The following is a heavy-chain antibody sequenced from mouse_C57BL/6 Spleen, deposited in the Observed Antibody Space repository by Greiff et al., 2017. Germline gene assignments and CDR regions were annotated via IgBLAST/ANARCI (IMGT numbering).Heavy chain of an antibody. CDR1: GYAFSSYW. CDR3: ARDYGSSFDY. J-gene: IGHJ2*01. CDR2: IYPGDGDT. Sequence: QVQLKESGAELVKPGASVKISCKASGYAFSSYWMNWVKQRPGKGLEWIGQIYPGDGDTNYNGKFKGKATLTADKSSSTAYMQLSRLTSEDSAVYFCARDYGSSFDYWGQGTTLTVSS. D-gene: IGHD1-1*01. V-gene: IGHV1-80*01.